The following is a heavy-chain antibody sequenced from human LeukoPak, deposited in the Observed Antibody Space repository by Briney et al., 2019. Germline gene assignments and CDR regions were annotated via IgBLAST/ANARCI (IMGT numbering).Heavy chain of an antibody. CDR3: ARYLTGWSSAFDI. Sequence: GGSQRLSCAASGFTVSSNYMSWVRQAPGKGLEWVSVIYSGGTTYYADSVKGRFTISRDNSKNTLYLQMNSLGAEDTAVYYCARYLTGWSSAFDIWGHGTMVTVSS. CDR2: IYSGGTT. V-gene: IGHV3-66*01. CDR1: GFTVSSNY. J-gene: IGHJ3*02. D-gene: IGHD6-19*01.